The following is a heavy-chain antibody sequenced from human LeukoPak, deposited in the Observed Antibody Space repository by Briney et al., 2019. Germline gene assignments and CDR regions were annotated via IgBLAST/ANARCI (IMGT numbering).Heavy chain of an antibody. Sequence: PGGSLRLSCAASGFTFSSYAMSWVRQAPGKGLEWVSAISGSGGSTYYADSVKGRFTISRDNSKNTLYLQMNSLRAEDTAVYYCARGVVDFDWTHFDYWGQGTLVTVSS. CDR3: ARGVVDFDWTHFDY. CDR1: GFTFSSYA. J-gene: IGHJ4*02. CDR2: ISGSGGST. V-gene: IGHV3-23*01. D-gene: IGHD3-9*01.